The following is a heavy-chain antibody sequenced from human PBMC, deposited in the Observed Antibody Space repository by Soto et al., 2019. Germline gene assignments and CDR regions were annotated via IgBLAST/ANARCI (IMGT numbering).Heavy chain of an antibody. CDR1: GFTFSSYG. J-gene: IGHJ6*02. V-gene: IGHV3-30*18. Sequence: TGGSLRLSCAASGFTFSSYGMHWVRQAPGEGLEWVAVISYDGSNKYYADSVKGRFTISRDNSKNTLFLQMNSLRGEDTAVYYCAKGSYSSSSYYYGMDVWGQGTTVTVSS. CDR3: AKGSYSSSSYYYGMDV. CDR2: ISYDGSNK. D-gene: IGHD6-6*01.